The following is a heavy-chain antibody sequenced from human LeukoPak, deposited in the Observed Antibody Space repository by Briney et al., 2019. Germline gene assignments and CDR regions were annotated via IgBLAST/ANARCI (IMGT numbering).Heavy chain of an antibody. J-gene: IGHJ4*02. CDR2: ISGSGDTS. Sequence: GGSLRLSCAASGFTFSSYAMTWVRQPPGKGLERVSTISGSGDTSYYADSVKGRFTISRDNSKNTLFLQMNSLRAEDTAVYYCAKHVGYCSSASCYFDYWGQGTLVTVAS. CDR1: GFTFSSYA. V-gene: IGHV3-23*01. CDR3: AKHVGYCSSASCYFDY. D-gene: IGHD2-2*01.